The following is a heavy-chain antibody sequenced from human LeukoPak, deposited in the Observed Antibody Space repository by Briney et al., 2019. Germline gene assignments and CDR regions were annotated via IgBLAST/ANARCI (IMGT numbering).Heavy chain of an antibody. J-gene: IGHJ4*02. CDR1: GFTFSSYE. CDR3: ASSGVITLIP. Sequence: GRSLRLSSAASGFTFSSYEMNWVRQAPGKGLEWVSYISSSGSTIYYTDSVKGRFTISRDNAKNSLYLQMNSLRAEDTAVYYCASSGVITLIPWGQGTLVTVSS. CDR2: ISSSGSTI. V-gene: IGHV3-48*03. D-gene: IGHD3-22*01.